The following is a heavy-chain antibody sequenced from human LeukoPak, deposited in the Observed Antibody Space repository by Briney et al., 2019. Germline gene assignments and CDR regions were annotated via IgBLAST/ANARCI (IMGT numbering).Heavy chain of an antibody. D-gene: IGHD6-13*01. Sequence: SETLSLTCTVSGGSTISATYYWGWIRQPPGKGLEWIGSIYYSGSTYYSPSLKSRLTISVDTSKNQFSLKLSSVTAADTAVYYCARGLPAAVDYWGQGTLVTVSS. V-gene: IGHV4-39*01. CDR3: ARGLPAAVDY. CDR1: GGSTISATYY. J-gene: IGHJ4*02. CDR2: IYYSGST.